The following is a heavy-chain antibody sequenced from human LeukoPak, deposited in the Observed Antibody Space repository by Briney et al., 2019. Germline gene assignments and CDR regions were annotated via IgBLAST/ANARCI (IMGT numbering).Heavy chain of an antibody. D-gene: IGHD3-22*01. CDR1: GGTFSSYA. CDR3: ASCYDSSGYYSDY. J-gene: IGHJ4*02. CDR2: IIPILGIA. Sequence: ASVKVSCKASGGTFSSYAISWVRQAPGQGLEWMGRIIPILGIANYAQKFQGRVTITADKSTSTAYMELSSLRSEDTAVYYCASCYDSSGYYSDYWGQGTLVTVSS. V-gene: IGHV1-69*04.